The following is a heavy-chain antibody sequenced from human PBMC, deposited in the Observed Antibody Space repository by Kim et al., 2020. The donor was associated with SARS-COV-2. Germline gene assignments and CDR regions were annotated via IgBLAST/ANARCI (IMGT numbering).Heavy chain of an antibody. Sequence: GGSLRLSCAASGFNFDDYAMHWVRQAPGKGLEWVSLISGDGGSTYYADSVKGRFTISRDNSKNSLYLQMNSLRTEDTALYYCAKVGGAAGDTTVDYEGQGTMATVSS. CDR2: ISGDGGST. J-gene: IGHJ4*02. V-gene: IGHV3-43*02. CDR1: GFNFDDYA. CDR3: AKVGGAAGDTTVDY. D-gene: IGHD6-13*01.